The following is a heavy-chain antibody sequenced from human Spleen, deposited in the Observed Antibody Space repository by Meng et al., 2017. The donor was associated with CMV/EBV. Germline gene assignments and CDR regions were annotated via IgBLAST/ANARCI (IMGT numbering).Heavy chain of an antibody. J-gene: IGHJ6*02. CDR1: GFTFSVFG. V-gene: IGHV3-30*02. D-gene: IGHD3-3*01. Sequence: GESLKISXXASGFTFSVFGMHWVRQSPGKGLEWVAFIRYDGSNKYYADSVKGRFTISRDNSKNTLYLQMNSLRAEDTAVYYCAKTRTLFWSGYYPYYYYGMDVWGQGTTVTVSS. CDR2: IRYDGSNK. CDR3: AKTRTLFWSGYYPYYYYGMDV.